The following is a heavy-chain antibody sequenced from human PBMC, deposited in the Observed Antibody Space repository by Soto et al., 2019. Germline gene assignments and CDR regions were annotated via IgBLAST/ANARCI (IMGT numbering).Heavy chain of an antibody. J-gene: IGHJ5*02. CDR3: ARGAEMSSLTKWFDP. V-gene: IGHV3-11*01. CDR1: GFIFSDYY. CDR2: ISRDGNAI. D-gene: IGHD1-1*01. Sequence: GGSLRLSCAASGFIFSDYYMSWIRQAPGKGLEWLAYISRDGNAIFYADSVNGRFTISRDNAKNSLFLQMDDLRAEDTAMFFCARGAEMSSLTKWFDPWGQGTLVTVSS.